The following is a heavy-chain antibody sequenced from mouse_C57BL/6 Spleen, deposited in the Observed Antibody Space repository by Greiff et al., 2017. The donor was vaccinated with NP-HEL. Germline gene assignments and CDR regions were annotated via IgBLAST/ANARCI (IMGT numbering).Heavy chain of an antibody. CDR3: ARREIYYYGSSHLFDY. D-gene: IGHD1-1*01. V-gene: IGHV3-6*01. CDR2: ISYDGSN. J-gene: IGHJ2*01. CDR1: GYSITSGYY. Sequence: EVQLQESGPGLVKPSQSLSLTCSVTGYSITSGYYWNWIRQFPGNKLEWMGYISYDGSNNYNPSLKNRISITRDTSKNQFFLKLNSVTTEDTATYYCARREIYYYGSSHLFDYWGQGTTLTVSS.